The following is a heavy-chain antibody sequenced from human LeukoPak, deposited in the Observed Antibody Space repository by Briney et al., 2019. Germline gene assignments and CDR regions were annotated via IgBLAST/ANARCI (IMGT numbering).Heavy chain of an antibody. J-gene: IGHJ4*02. CDR2: IYQSGTT. D-gene: IGHD6-19*01. CDR1: GGSISSGGDY. Sequence: PSETLSLTCTVSGGSISSGGDYWSWIRQPPGKAPEWIGYIYQSGTTYYNPSLKSRVTISVDRSNNQFSLNLNSVTAADTAVYYCAREGGSGWYGIDYWGQGTLVTVSS. V-gene: IGHV4-30-2*01. CDR3: AREGGSGWYGIDY.